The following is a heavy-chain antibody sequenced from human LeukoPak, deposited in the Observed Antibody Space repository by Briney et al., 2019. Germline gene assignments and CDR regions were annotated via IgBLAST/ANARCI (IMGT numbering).Heavy chain of an antibody. CDR1: GFTFSSYS. V-gene: IGHV3-48*01. CDR3: ARIYSGYDYRGSAVDY. D-gene: IGHD5-12*01. J-gene: IGHJ4*02. CDR2: INSSSSTI. Sequence: GGSLRLSCAASGFTFSSYSMNWVRQAPGKGLEWVSYINSSSSTIYYADSVKGRFTISRDNAKNSLYLQMNSLRAEDTAVYYCARIYSGYDYRGSAVDYWGQGTLVTVSS.